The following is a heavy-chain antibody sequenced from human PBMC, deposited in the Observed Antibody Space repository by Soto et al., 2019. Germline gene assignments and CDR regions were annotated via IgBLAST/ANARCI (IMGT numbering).Heavy chain of an antibody. V-gene: IGHV3-15*07. CDR1: GFSFSDAW. D-gene: IGHD5-12*01. CDR3: TTVVDGYNPFDY. J-gene: IGHJ4*02. CDR2: IKSKAHGETA. Sequence: EAQLVESGGGLVEPGGSLRVSCAASGFSFSDAWMIWVRQAPGKGLEWVGRIKSKAHGETADYAAPVKGRFTISRDDSKNTVYLQMNSLKIEDTAVYYCTTVVDGYNPFDYWGQGTLVTVSS.